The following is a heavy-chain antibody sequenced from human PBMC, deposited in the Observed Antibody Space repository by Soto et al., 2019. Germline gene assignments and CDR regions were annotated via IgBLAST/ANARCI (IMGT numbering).Heavy chain of an antibody. Sequence: PGGSLRFSCAASGFTFSSYVMGWVRQAPGKGLEWVSAISGNGADTYYADSVKGRFTVSRDNSKNTLYLQINSLGADDTAVDYCAKRRGEGYFDYWGQGTLVTVSS. V-gene: IGHV3-23*01. CDR1: GFTFSSYV. J-gene: IGHJ4*02. D-gene: IGHD3-16*01. CDR3: AKRRGEGYFDY. CDR2: ISGNGADT.